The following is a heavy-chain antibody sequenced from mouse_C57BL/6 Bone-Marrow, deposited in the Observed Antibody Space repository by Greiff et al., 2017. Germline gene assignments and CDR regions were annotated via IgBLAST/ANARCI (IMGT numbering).Heavy chain of an antibody. J-gene: IGHJ2*01. Sequence: VQLQQPGTELVKPGASVKLSCKASGYTFTSYWMHWVKQRPGQGLEWIGNINPSSGGTNYNEKFKGKATLTVDKYSSTAYMQLSSLTSEDSAVYYCARSGSRNYGGGRSDYWGKGTTLTVSS. CDR1: GYTFTSYW. CDR2: INPSSGGT. V-gene: IGHV1-53*01. CDR3: ARSGSRNYGGGRSDY. D-gene: IGHD2-5*01.